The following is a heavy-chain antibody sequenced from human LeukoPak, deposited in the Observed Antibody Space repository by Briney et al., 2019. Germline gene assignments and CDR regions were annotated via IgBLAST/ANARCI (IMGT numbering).Heavy chain of an antibody. CDR3: ARVKRDSGYDPSVFDY. V-gene: IGHV1-2*02. D-gene: IGHD5-12*01. CDR2: INPNSGGT. Sequence: ASVKVSCKASGYTFTGYYMHWVRQAPGQGLEWMGWINPNSGGTNYAQKFQGRVTMTRDMSTSTVYMELSSLRSEDTAVYYCARVKRDSGYDPSVFDYWGQGTLVTVSS. J-gene: IGHJ4*02. CDR1: GYTFTGYY.